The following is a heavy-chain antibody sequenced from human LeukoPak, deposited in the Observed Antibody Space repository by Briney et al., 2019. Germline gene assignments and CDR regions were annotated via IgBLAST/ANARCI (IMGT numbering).Heavy chain of an antibody. Sequence: GGSLRLSCAASGFTFSSYSMNWVRQAPGKGLEWVSYITSSSSTIYYADSVKGRFTISRDDAKNSLYLQMNSLRAEDTAVYYCARRIEYWGQGTLVTVSS. CDR3: ARRIEY. CDR2: ITSSSSTI. J-gene: IGHJ4*02. V-gene: IGHV3-48*01. CDR1: GFTFSSYS.